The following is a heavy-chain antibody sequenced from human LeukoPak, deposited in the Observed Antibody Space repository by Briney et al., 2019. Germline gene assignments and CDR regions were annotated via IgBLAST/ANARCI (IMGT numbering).Heavy chain of an antibody. Sequence: PGGSLRLSCAASGFTFSSYWMHWVRQAPGKGLVWVSRINSDGSSSSYADSVKGRFTISRDNAKNTLYLQMNSLRAEDTAVYYCARETSYYYDSSGYPDYWGQGTLVTVSS. J-gene: IGHJ4*02. CDR1: GFTFSSYW. CDR3: ARETSYYYDSSGYPDY. CDR2: INSDGSSS. D-gene: IGHD3-22*01. V-gene: IGHV3-74*01.